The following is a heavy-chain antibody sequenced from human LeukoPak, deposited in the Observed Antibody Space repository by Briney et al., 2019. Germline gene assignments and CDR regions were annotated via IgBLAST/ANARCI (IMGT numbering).Heavy chain of an antibody. V-gene: IGHV3-72*01. D-gene: IGHD3-22*01. CDR2: TRNKGNSYTI. CDR3: ARGVAYYYDSSGFYYLDY. CDR1: GFTFSDHY. Sequence: PGGSLRLSCVGSGFTFSDHYMDWVRQAPGKGLEWVGRTRNKGNSYTIEYAASVKGRFTISRDDSKNSLYLQMNSLKTEDTAVCYCARGVAYYYDSSGFYYLDYWGQGTLVTVSP. J-gene: IGHJ4*02.